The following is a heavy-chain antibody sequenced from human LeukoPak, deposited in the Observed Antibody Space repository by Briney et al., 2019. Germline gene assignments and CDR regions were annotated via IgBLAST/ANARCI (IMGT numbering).Heavy chain of an antibody. D-gene: IGHD6-19*01. CDR2: ISYDGSNK. J-gene: IGHJ4*02. Sequence: PGRSLRLSCAASGFTFSSYGMHWVRQAPGKGLEWVAVISYDGSNKYYADSVKGRFTISRDNSKNTLYLQMNSLRAEDTAVYYCARDDRIVSGDYWGQGTLVTVSS. CDR1: GFTFSSYG. V-gene: IGHV3-30*03. CDR3: ARDDRIVSGDY.